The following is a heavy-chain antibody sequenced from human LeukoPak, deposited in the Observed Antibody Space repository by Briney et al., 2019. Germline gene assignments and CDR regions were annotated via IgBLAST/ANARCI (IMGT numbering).Heavy chain of an antibody. CDR3: ARDHGSGSPSY. D-gene: IGHD3-10*01. Sequence: QPGGSLRLSCAASGFTFSSYAMHWVRQAPGKGLEWVAVISYDGSNKYYADSVKGRFTISRDNSKNTLYLQMNSLRAEDTAVYYCARDHGSGSPSYWGQGTLVTVSS. V-gene: IGHV3-30-3*01. J-gene: IGHJ4*02. CDR2: ISYDGSNK. CDR1: GFTFSSYA.